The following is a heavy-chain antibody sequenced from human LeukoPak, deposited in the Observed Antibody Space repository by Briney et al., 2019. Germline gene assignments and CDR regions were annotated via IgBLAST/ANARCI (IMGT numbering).Heavy chain of an antibody. Sequence: GGSLRLSCAASGFTFSSYAMHWVRQAPGKGLEWVAVISYDGSKYYADSVKGRFTISRDNPKNTLYLQMNSLRAEDTAVYYCARDRWELLDGSGYYYYYGMDVWGQGTTVTVSS. D-gene: IGHD1-26*01. J-gene: IGHJ6*02. CDR3: ARDRWELLDGSGYYYYYGMDV. V-gene: IGHV3-30-3*01. CDR1: GFTFSSYA. CDR2: ISYDGSK.